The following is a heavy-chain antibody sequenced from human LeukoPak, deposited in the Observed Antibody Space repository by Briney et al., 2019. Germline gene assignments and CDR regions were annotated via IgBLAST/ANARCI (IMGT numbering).Heavy chain of an antibody. J-gene: IGHJ5*02. V-gene: IGHV1-46*01. CDR3: ARPLFCAFDNCGYWLDP. CDR1: GYTFTKYL. CDR2: INPNGDAT. D-gene: IGHD1-20*01. Sequence: GAPVKVSCKTSGYTFTKYLIHWVRQAPGQGLEWVGTINPNGDATNYAPRLQGRLTLTQDTSTSTVYMELRGLTPDDTAVYYCARPLFCAFDNCGYWLDPWGPGTLVTVSS.